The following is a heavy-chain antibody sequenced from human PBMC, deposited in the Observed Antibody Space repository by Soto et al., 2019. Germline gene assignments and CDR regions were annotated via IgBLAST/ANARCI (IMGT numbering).Heavy chain of an antibody. D-gene: IGHD6-13*01. J-gene: IGHJ4*02. V-gene: IGHV3-23*01. CDR3: AKDRASSWEGPS. CDR1: GSTFSNYA. CDR2: ISGSGGWR. Sequence: GGALRLSCADSGSTFSNYAMSWVRQAPGKVLECVSAISGSGGWRYYADSVKGRFTIPRDNYKNTLYVQMRRLRAEDTAVYYCAKDRASSWEGPSWGPGTLATVSS.